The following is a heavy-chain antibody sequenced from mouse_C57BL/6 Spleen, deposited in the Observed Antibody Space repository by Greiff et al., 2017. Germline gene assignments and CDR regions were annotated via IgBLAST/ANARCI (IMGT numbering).Heavy chain of an antibody. Sequence: EVQLVESVAELVRPGASVKLSCTATGFNIQDTYMHWVKQRPEHGLEWIGRIVPANGNTKYDPKFQGKATITADTSYNTAYLQVSSLTSEDTAIYYCARGGLYDYWGQGTTLTVSS. CDR3: ARGGLYDY. CDR1: GFNIQDTY. CDR2: IVPANGNT. D-gene: IGHD6-2*01. V-gene: IGHV14-3*01. J-gene: IGHJ2*01.